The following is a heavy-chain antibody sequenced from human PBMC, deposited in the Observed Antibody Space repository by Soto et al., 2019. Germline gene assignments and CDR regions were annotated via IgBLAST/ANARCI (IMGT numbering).Heavy chain of an antibody. J-gene: IGHJ4*02. CDR3: ARGGIEARRPFDY. CDR1: GGSISDYY. CDR2: IYYSGST. Sequence: QVQLQEAGPGLVKPSETLSLTCSVSGGSISDYYWSWIRQPPGKGLEGIGYIYYSGSTNDNPSLQSRVTISVDTSKNQFSLKLSSVTAADTAVYYCARGGIEARRPFDYWGQGTLVTVSS. D-gene: IGHD3-16*01. V-gene: IGHV4-59*01.